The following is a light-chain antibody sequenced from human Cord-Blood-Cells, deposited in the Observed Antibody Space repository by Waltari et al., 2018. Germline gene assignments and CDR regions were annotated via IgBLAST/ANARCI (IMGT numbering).Light chain of an antibody. Sequence: QSALTQPASVSGSPGQSITISCTGTSSDVGGYNYVHWYQQHPAKAPKLMINDVSRRPSGVSNRFSGSKSGNTASLTISGLQAEDEADYYCSSYTSSSTPNWVFGGGTKLTVL. CDR1: SSDVGGYNY. J-gene: IGLJ3*02. V-gene: IGLV2-14*01. CDR3: SSYTSSSTPNWV. CDR2: DVS.